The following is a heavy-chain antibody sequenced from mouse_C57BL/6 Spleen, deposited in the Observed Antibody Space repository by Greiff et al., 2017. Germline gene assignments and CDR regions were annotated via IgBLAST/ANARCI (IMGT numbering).Heavy chain of an antibody. J-gene: IGHJ3*01. D-gene: IGHD2-4*01. CDR3: ARGGDYDYDEAY. CDR2: INPSSGYT. Sequence: QVQLQQSGAELARPGASVKMSCKASGYTFTSYTMHWVKQRPGQGLEWIGYINPSSGYTKYNQKFKDKATLTADKSSSTAYMQRSSLTSEDSAVYYCARGGDYDYDEAYWGQGTLVTVSA. CDR1: GYTFTSYT. V-gene: IGHV1-4*01.